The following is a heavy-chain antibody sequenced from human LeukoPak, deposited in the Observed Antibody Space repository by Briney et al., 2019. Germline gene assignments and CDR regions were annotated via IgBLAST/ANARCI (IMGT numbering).Heavy chain of an antibody. CDR2: IYYSGST. Sequence: SETLSLTCTVSGGSISSSSYYWGWIRQPPGKGLEWIGSIYYSGSTYYNPSLKSRVTISVDTSKNQFSLKLSSVTAADTAVYYCAREHSSGWYVYFDYWGQGTLVTVSS. CDR3: AREHSSGWYVYFDY. J-gene: IGHJ4*02. V-gene: IGHV4-39*07. D-gene: IGHD6-19*01. CDR1: GGSISSSSYY.